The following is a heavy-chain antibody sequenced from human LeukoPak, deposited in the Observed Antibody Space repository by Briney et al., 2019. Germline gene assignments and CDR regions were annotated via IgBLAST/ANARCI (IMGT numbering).Heavy chain of an antibody. CDR2: IKQDGSEK. Sequence: GGSLRLSCAASGFTFSSYWMSWVRQAPGKGLEWVANIKQDGSEKYYVDSVKGRFTISRDDAKNSLYLQMNSLRAEDTAVYYCARDKEILLWFGELSYYFDYWGQGTLVTVSS. D-gene: IGHD3-10*01. CDR3: ARDKEILLWFGELSYYFDY. V-gene: IGHV3-7*04. CDR1: GFTFSSYW. J-gene: IGHJ4*02.